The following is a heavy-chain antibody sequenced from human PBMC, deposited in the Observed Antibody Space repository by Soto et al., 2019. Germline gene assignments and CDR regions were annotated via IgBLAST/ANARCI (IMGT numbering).Heavy chain of an antibody. Sequence: EVQLLESGGGLVQPGGSLRLSCAASGFTFSSQTMSWVRQAPGKGLEWVSVISSSGSTSYTDSVEGRFTISKDSSKNTRYLQLNSLRVEDTAVYYCAKGARDVDSWGPGTLVTVSS. CDR1: GFTFSSQT. V-gene: IGHV3-23*01. CDR2: ISSSGST. J-gene: IGHJ4*02. D-gene: IGHD5-12*01. CDR3: AKGARDVDS.